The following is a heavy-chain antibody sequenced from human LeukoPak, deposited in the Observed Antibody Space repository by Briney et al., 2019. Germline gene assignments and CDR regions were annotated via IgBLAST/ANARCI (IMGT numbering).Heavy chain of an antibody. D-gene: IGHD3-22*01. Sequence: GGSLRLSCAASGFTFSSYEMNWVRQAPGKGLEWVSYISSSGSTIYYADSVKGRFTISRDNAKNSLYLQMNSLRAEETAVYYCARDCPDYDSSGYYPNAFDIWGQGTMVTVSS. V-gene: IGHV3-48*03. CDR1: GFTFSSYE. J-gene: IGHJ3*02. CDR3: ARDCPDYDSSGYYPNAFDI. CDR2: ISSSGSTI.